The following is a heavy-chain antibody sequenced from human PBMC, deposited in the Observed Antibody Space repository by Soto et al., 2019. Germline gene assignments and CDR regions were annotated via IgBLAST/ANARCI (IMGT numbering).Heavy chain of an antibody. CDR1: GFTFSSYD. CDR3: ARGNVSGAFDY. D-gene: IGHD1-1*01. CDR2: IGTAGDT. Sequence: ETMSLSSAASGFTFSSYDVHWVRQDTGKGLEWVSAIGTAGDTYYPGSVKGRFTISRENAKNSLYLQMNSLRAGDTAVYYCARGNVSGAFDYWGQGTLVTVSS. J-gene: IGHJ4*02. V-gene: IGHV3-13*01.